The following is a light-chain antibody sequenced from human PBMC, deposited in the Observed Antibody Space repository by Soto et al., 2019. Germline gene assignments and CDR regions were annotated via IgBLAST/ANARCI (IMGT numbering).Light chain of an antibody. CDR2: EVS. Sequence: QSVLTQPASVSGSPGQSITISCTGTSSDVGGYNYVSWYQQHPGKAPKLMICEVSNRPSGVSNRFSGSKSGNTASLTISGLQAEDEAYYYCSSYTSSSTRVFGTGTKLTVL. CDR1: SSDVGGYNY. J-gene: IGLJ1*01. V-gene: IGLV2-14*01. CDR3: SSYTSSSTRV.